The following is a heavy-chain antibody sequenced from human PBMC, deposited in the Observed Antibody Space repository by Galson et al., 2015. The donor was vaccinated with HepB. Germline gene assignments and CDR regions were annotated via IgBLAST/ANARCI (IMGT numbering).Heavy chain of an antibody. D-gene: IGHD3-16*01. CDR3: ARGPYDYYYHYGMDV. CDR1: GFTFSSYA. CDR2: ISYDGSNK. V-gene: IGHV3-30*04. J-gene: IGHJ6*02. Sequence: SLRLSCAASGFTFSSYAMHWVRQAPGKGLEWVAVISYDGSNKYYADSVKGRFTISRDNSKNTLYLQMNSLRAEDTAVYYCARGPYDYYYHYGMDVWGQGTTVTVSS.